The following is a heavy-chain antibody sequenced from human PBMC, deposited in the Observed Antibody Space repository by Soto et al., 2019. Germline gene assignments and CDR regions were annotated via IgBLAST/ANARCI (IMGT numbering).Heavy chain of an antibody. CDR1: GGPFYSYV. CDR3: ATMVLDGDEFDSVVQY. CDR2: IIPLFNTP. J-gene: IGHJ4*02. Sequence: QVQLEQSGAEVQMPGSSGSLSCKASGGPFYSYVFFWVRQAPGQGLEYMGGIIPLFNTPSYSQKFHVRATIAADGSTHTAHVDVNSLTSEDTAVYCCATMVLDGDEFDSVVQYWGQGSLVTVSS. V-gene: IGHV1-69*01. D-gene: IGHD3-10*01.